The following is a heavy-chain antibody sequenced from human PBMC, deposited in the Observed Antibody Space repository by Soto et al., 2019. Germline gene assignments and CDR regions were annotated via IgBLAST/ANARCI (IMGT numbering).Heavy chain of an antibody. J-gene: IGHJ4*02. D-gene: IGHD6-19*01. CDR1: GFTFSSYG. CDR2: IWYDGSNK. V-gene: IGHV3-33*01. CDR3: ARGSGWYPYFDY. Sequence: QVQLVESGGGVVQPGRSLRLSCAASGFTFSSYGMHWVRQAPGKGLEWVAVIWYDGSNKYYADSVKGRFTISRDNSKNTLYLQMNSLRAEDTAVYYCARGSGWYPYFDYWGQGTLVTVSS.